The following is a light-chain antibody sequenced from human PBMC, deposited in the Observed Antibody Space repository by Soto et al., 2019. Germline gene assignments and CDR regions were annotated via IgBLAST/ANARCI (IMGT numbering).Light chain of an antibody. CDR2: GNS. J-gene: IGLJ1*01. CDR1: SSNIGAGYG. CDR3: QSYDSSLSAPYV. Sequence: QSVLTQPPSVSGAPGQRVTISCTGSSSNIGAGYGVYWYQHLPGTAPKLLIYGNSNRPSGVPDRFSRSKSGPSASLAITGLQAEDEADYYCQSYDSSLSAPYVFGTGTKLSVL. V-gene: IGLV1-40*01.